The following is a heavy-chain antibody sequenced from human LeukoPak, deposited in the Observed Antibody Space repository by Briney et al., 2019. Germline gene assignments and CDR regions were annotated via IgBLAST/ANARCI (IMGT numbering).Heavy chain of an antibody. V-gene: IGHV4-39*01. CDR3: ARQNYDFPLLYYFDY. D-gene: IGHD3-3*01. Sequence: SETLSLTCTVSGGSISSSSYYWGWIRQPPGKGLEWIGSIYYSGSTYYNPSLKSRVTISVDTSKNQFSLKLSSVTAADTAVYYCARQNYDFPLLYYFDYWGQGTLVTVSS. J-gene: IGHJ4*02. CDR2: IYYSGST. CDR1: GGSISSSSYY.